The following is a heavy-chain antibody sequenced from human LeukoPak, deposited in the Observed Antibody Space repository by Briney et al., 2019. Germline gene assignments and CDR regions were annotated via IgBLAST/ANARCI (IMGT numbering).Heavy chain of an antibody. J-gene: IGHJ4*02. V-gene: IGHV3-48*01. CDR3: AKDGLTTSDY. CDR1: GFTFSSYS. CDR2: ISSSSTI. D-gene: IGHD1-1*01. Sequence: GGSLRLSCAASGFTFSSYSMNWVRQAPGKGLEWVTYISSSSTIYYADSVKGRFTISRDNAKNSLYLQMNSLRAEDTAVYYCAKDGLTTSDYWGQGTLVTVSS.